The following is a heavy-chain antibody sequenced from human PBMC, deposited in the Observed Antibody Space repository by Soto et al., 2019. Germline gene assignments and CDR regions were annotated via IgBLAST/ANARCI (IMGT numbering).Heavy chain of an antibody. CDR1: GFSISTTGVG. CDR3: EHRRGGYNWDDGYFDY. J-gene: IGHJ4*01. CDR2: TYWDNDN. V-gene: IGHV2-5*02. Sequence: QITLKESGPTLVKPTQTLTLTCTFSGFSISTTGVGVGWIRQPPGQALEWLAFTYWDNDNRYNPSLKSRLTVAKDASKSLVVLLMTNMDPVDTATYYCEHRRGGYNWDDGYFDYWGPGTLVTVSA. D-gene: IGHD1-20*01.